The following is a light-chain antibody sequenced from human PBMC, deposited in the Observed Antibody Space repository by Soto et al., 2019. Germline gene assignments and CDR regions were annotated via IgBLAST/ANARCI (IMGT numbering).Light chain of an antibody. Sequence: QSVLTQPRSVSGSPGQSVTISCTGTSSDVGGYNYVSWYQQHPGKAPKLMIYDVSKRPSGVPDRFSGSKSGNTASLTISGLQAEDEADYYCCSYAGSYTDFFGTGTKVTVL. CDR3: CSYAGSYTDF. V-gene: IGLV2-11*01. CDR1: SSDVGGYNY. CDR2: DVS. J-gene: IGLJ1*01.